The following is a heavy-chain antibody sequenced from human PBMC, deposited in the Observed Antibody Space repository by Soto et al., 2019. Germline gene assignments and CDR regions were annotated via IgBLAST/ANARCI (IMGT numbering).Heavy chain of an antibody. Sequence: GGSLRLSCAASGFTFSSYWMSWVRQAPGKGLEWVANIKQDGSEKYYVDSVKGRFTISRDNAKNTLYLQMNSLGADDTAVYYCARDSSPYYDFWSGFYTYFDYWGQGVQVTVSS. V-gene: IGHV3-7*01. CDR1: GFTFSSYW. D-gene: IGHD3-3*01. J-gene: IGHJ4*02. CDR2: IKQDGSEK. CDR3: ARDSSPYYDFWSGFYTYFDY.